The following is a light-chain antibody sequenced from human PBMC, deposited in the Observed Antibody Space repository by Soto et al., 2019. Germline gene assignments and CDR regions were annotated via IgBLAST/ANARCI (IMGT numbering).Light chain of an antibody. V-gene: IGKV1-5*01. CDR2: AAS. CDR3: QQSYSTPRT. CDR1: QSIAYW. J-gene: IGKJ1*01. Sequence: DIQMTQSPSRLSASVGDRVTITCRASQSIAYWLAWYQQKPGKAPNLLIYAASTLETGVPSRFSGSGYGTEFTLTIASLQPDDSATYYCQQSYSTPRTFGQGTKVDIK.